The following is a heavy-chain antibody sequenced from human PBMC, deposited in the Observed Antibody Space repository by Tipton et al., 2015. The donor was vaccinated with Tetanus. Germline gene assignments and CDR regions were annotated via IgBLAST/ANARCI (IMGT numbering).Heavy chain of an antibody. D-gene: IGHD1-26*01. Sequence: TLSLTCTVSGGSISSDGAYWSWIRQHPGEGLEWIGHIFHSGSTNYNPSLESRVTMSIDTSERQFSLKLTSVTSADTAVYYCAKVVGWGDYFDSWGQGILVTVSS. V-gene: IGHV4-31*03. CDR2: IFHSGST. CDR1: GGSISSDGAY. CDR3: AKVVGWGDYFDS. J-gene: IGHJ4*02.